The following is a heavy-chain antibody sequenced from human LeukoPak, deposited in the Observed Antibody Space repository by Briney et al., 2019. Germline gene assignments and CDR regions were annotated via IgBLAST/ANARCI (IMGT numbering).Heavy chain of an antibody. J-gene: IGHJ6*02. CDR1: GFTFSTYW. Sequence: GGSLRLSCAASGFTFSTYWMHWVRQAPGKGLEWVASVKEDESASSYVDSVRGRFIISRDNGKNSVYLQMNSLRAEDTAMYYCVRGNSMDVWGQGTTVTVSS. V-gene: IGHV3-7*01. CDR3: VRGNSMDV. CDR2: VKEDESAS.